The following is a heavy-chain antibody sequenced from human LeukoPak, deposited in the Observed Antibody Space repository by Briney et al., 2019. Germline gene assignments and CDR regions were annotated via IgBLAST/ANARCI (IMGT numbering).Heavy chain of an antibody. D-gene: IGHD5-12*01. Sequence: SETLSLTCTVSGGSTSSYYWSWIRQPPGKGLEWIGYIYYSGSTNYNPSLKSRVTISVDTSKNQISLKLSSVTAADTAVYYCARDGGLRSYAFDIWGQGTMVTVSS. CDR1: GGSTSSYY. CDR3: ARDGGLRSYAFDI. CDR2: IYYSGST. V-gene: IGHV4-59*01. J-gene: IGHJ3*02.